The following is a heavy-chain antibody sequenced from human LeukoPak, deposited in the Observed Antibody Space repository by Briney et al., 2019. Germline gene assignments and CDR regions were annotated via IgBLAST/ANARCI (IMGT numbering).Heavy chain of an antibody. CDR2: ISGYNGKT. Sequence: ASVKVSCKASGYTCNTYGITWVRQAPGQGLEWMVWISGYNGKTKYAQKLQDRVTMTTDTSTTTAYMELRSLTADDTAVYYCARAGAAVDNWFDPWGQGTLVTVSS. J-gene: IGHJ5*02. CDR1: GYTCNTYG. V-gene: IGHV1-18*01. CDR3: ARAGAAVDNWFDP. D-gene: IGHD6-19*01.